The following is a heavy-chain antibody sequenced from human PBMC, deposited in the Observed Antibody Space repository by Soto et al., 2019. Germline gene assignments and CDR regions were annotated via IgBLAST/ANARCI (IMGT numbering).Heavy chain of an antibody. Sequence: SVKVSCKASGGTFSSYAISWVRQAPGQGLEWMGGIIPIFGTANYAQKFQGRVTITADGSTSTAYMELSSLRSEDTAVCYCASIQVTGTTDYYYYGMDVWGQGTTGTVSS. J-gene: IGHJ6*02. CDR2: IIPIFGTA. CDR1: GGTFSSYA. CDR3: ASIQVTGTTDYYYYGMDV. D-gene: IGHD1-7*01. V-gene: IGHV1-69*13.